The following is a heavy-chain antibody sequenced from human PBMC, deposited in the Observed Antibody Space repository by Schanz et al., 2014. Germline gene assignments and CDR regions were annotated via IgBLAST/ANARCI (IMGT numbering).Heavy chain of an antibody. J-gene: IGHJ3*02. CDR2: INSVGSNT. D-gene: IGHD3-3*02. CDR1: GFSLDIFA. CDR3: ARKMKLGVCGRKGHHSLDI. Sequence: EVHLLESGGGLVEPGGSLRLSCATSGFSLDIFAVSWVRQAPGKGLEWVARINSVGSNTDYADSVTGRFTISRDNAKNTLYLQMNTLRAEDTAVYYCARKMKLGVCGRKGHHSLDIWGQGTMVTVSS. V-gene: IGHV3-74*02.